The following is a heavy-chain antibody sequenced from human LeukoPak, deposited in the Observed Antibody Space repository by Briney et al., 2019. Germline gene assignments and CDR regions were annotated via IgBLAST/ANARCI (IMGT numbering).Heavy chain of an antibody. D-gene: IGHD6-19*01. J-gene: IGHJ4*02. CDR3: ARGREQWPRLDY. CDR1: GFTFSHYW. V-gene: IGHV3-74*01. CDR2: IYNDGSST. Sequence: PGGSLRLSCAASGFTFSHYWMHWVRQAPGKGLVWVSRIYNDGSSTSYADSVKGRFTISRDNSKNTLYFQMNSLRAEDTAVYYCARGREQWPRLDYWGQGTLVTVSS.